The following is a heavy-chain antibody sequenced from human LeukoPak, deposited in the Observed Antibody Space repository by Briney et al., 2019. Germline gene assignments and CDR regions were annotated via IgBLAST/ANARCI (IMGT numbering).Heavy chain of an antibody. Sequence: GASVKVSYLASGYTFPGYYMHGVRQAPGQGLEWMGWINPNSGGTNYAQKFQGRVTMTRDTSISTAYMELSRLRSDDTAVYYCARGRSLRFNWFDPWGQGTLVTVSS. CDR1: GYTFPGYY. CDR2: INPNSGGT. CDR3: ARGRSLRFNWFDP. D-gene: IGHD2-15*01. J-gene: IGHJ5*02. V-gene: IGHV1-2*02.